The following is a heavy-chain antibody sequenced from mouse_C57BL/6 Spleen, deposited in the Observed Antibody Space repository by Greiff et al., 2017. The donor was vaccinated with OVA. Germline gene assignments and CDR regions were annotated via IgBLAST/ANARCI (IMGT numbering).Heavy chain of an antibody. Sequence: QVHVKQPGAELVRPGSSVKLSCKASGYTFTSYWMHWVKQRPIQGLEWIGNIDPSDSETHYNQKFKDKATLTVDKSSSTAYMQLSSLTSEDSAVYYCARGWGIDYWGQGTTLTVSS. CDR3: ARGWGIDY. J-gene: IGHJ2*01. V-gene: IGHV1-52*01. CDR2: IDPSDSET. CDR1: GYTFTSYW. D-gene: IGHD1-1*02.